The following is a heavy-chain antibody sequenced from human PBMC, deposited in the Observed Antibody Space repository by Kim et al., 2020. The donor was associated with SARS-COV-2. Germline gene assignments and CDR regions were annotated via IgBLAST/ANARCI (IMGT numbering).Heavy chain of an antibody. CDR2: IKTKAEGGTL. V-gene: IGHV3-15*01. CDR3: STEQGSTSRHYYGMEA. D-gene: IGHD2-2*01. Sequence: GGSLRLSCAASGFTFTNAWMTWVRQAPGKGLEWVGRIKTKAEGGTLDYGAAVKGRFTISRDDSKDTLYLQMNSLETEDTGVYYCSTEQGSTSRHYYGMEAWGQGTTVTVSS. J-gene: IGHJ6*02. CDR1: GFTFTNAW.